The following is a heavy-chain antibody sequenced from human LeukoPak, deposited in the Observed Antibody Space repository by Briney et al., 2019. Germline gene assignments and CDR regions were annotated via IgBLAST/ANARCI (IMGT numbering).Heavy chain of an antibody. J-gene: IGHJ5*02. CDR1: GGSFSGYY. D-gene: IGHD3-10*01. Sequence: PSETLSLTCAVYGGSFSGYYWGWIRQPPGKGLEWIGEINHSGSTNYNPSLKSRVTISVDTSKNQFSLKLSSVTAADTAVYYCARPRYYGSGSYYGTWGQGTLVTVSS. CDR3: ARPRYYGSGSYYGT. CDR2: INHSGST. V-gene: IGHV4-34*01.